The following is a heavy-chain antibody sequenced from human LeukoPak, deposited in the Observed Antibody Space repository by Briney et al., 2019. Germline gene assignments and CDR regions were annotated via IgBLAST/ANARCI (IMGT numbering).Heavy chain of an antibody. CDR1: GFTVSSNS. Sequence: GGSLRLSCTASGFTVSSNSMSWVRQAPGKGLEWVSFIYSDNTHYSDSVKGRFTISRDNSKNTLYLQMNSLRAEDTAVYYCARDRAGTFDYWGQGTLVTVSS. D-gene: IGHD6-13*01. CDR2: IYSDNT. V-gene: IGHV3-53*01. CDR3: ARDRAGTFDY. J-gene: IGHJ4*02.